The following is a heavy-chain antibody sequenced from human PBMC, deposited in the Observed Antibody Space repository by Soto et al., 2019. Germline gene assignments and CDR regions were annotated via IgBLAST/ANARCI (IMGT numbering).Heavy chain of an antibody. CDR2: INPNSGGT. Sequence: ASVKVSCKASGYTFTGYYMHWVRQAPGQGLEWMGWINPNSGGTNYAQKFQGWVTMTRDTSISTAYMELSRLRSDDTAVYYCAREAGQQWLVEGAFDIWGQGTMVTVSS. CDR1: GYTFTGYY. V-gene: IGHV1-2*04. J-gene: IGHJ3*02. CDR3: AREAGQQWLVEGAFDI. D-gene: IGHD6-19*01.